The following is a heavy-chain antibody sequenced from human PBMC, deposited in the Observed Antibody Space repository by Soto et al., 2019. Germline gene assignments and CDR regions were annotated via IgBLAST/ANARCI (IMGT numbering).Heavy chain of an antibody. V-gene: IGHV3-30-3*01. CDR1: GFTFSSYA. CDR2: ISYDGGNK. Sequence: QVQLVESGGGVVQPGRSLRLSCAASGFTFSSYAMHWVRQAPGKGLEWVAVISYDGGNKYYADSVKGRFTISRDNSKNTLYLQMNSLRAEDTAVDYCARAHREWELLLPDYWGQGTLVTVSS. J-gene: IGHJ4*02. D-gene: IGHD1-26*01. CDR3: ARAHREWELLLPDY.